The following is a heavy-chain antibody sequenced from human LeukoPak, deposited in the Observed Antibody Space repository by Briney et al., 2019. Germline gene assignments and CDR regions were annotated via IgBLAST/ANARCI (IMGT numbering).Heavy chain of an antibody. CDR3: ARDRQNYDILTGYHH. Sequence: GGSLRLSCAASGVSFSSYTMNWVRQAPGKGLEWVSSISSSSSYIYYADSVKGRFTIPRDNAKNSLYLQMNSLRAEDTAVYYCARDRQNYDILTGYHHWGQGTLVTVSS. CDR2: ISSSSSYI. D-gene: IGHD3-9*01. CDR1: GVSFSSYT. V-gene: IGHV3-21*01. J-gene: IGHJ4*02.